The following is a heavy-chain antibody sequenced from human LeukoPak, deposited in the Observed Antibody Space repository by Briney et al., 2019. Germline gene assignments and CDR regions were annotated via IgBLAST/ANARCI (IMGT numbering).Heavy chain of an antibody. J-gene: IGHJ4*02. V-gene: IGHV3-48*04. CDR3: ATKPGRLRQRVH. D-gene: IGHD4-17*01. CDR1: XXXXXGXX. CDR2: VSDGSTPT. Sequence: PEGSLXXSXXXSXXXXXGXXMNWVRQXPGRGLEWVAFVSDGSTPTYYADSVRGRFTISRDNAKNSLYLQMNSLRAEDTAVYYCATKPGRLRQRVHWGQGTLVTVSS.